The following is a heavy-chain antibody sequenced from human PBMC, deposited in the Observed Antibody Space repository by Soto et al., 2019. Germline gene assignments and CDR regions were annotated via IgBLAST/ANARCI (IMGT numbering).Heavy chain of an antibody. CDR1: GGTFSSYA. D-gene: IGHD3-3*01. CDR2: IIPIFGTA. J-gene: IGHJ6*02. Sequence: QVQLVQSGAEVKKPGSSVKVSCKASGGTFSSYAISWVRQAPGQGLEWMGGIIPIFGTANYAQKFQGRVTITADEPTSTAYMELSSLKSEATAVYYSAGDGSKLEWYYYGMDVWGQGTTVTVSS. CDR3: AGDGSKLEWYYYGMDV. V-gene: IGHV1-69*12.